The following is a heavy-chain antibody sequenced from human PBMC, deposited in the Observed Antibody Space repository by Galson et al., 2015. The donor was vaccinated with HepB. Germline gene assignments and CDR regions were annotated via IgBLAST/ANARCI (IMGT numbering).Heavy chain of an antibody. V-gene: IGHV3-23*01. CDR1: GFTFSSYA. Sequence: SLRLSCAASGFTFSSYAMSWVRQAPGKGLEWVSAISGSGGSTYYADSVKGRFTISRDNSKNTLYLQMNSLRAEDTAVYYCARTGGLWFGGLPLSYYYYGMDVWGQGTTVTVSS. CDR2: ISGSGGST. CDR3: ARTGGLWFGGLPLSYYYYGMDV. J-gene: IGHJ6*02. D-gene: IGHD3-10*01.